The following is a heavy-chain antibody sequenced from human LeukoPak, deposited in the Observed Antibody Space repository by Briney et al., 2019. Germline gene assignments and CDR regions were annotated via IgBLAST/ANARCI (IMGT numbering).Heavy chain of an antibody. CDR1: GYTFTGYY. CDR3: ARGGTNAVVVITTIDY. J-gene: IGHJ4*02. V-gene: IGHV1-2*02. D-gene: IGHD3-22*01. Sequence: ASVKVSCKASGYTFTGYYMHWVRQAPGQGLEWMGWINPNSGGTNYAQKFQGRITMTRDTSISTAYMEPSRLRSDDTAVYYCARGGTNAVVVITTIDYWGQGTLVTVSS. CDR2: INPNSGGT.